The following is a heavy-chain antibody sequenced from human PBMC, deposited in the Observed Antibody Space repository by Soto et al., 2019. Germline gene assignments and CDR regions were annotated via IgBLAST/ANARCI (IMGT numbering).Heavy chain of an antibody. J-gene: IGHJ5*02. V-gene: IGHV4-38-2*02. CDR2: ISHSGTT. CDR1: GYSSSIGDY. CDR3: ARASGGNSGWGHGSDP. Sequence: PFVTMCLTCTFAGYSSSIGDYWGLIRKPPGRGLEWIGSISHSGTTYYNPSLRSRVTISIDTSNNQFSLKLSSVTAADTAVYYCARASGGNSGWGHGSDPWGQGTLVTVSS. D-gene: IGHD2-21*02.